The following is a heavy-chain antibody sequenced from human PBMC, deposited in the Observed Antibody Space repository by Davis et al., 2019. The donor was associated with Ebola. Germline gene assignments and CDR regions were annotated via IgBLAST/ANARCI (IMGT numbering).Heavy chain of an antibody. D-gene: IGHD6-19*01. CDR1: GFTFSRFT. V-gene: IGHV3-21*04. CDR2: ISHSDTYI. J-gene: IGHJ6*02. CDR3: ARDKRSSWYGGMDV. Sequence: GGSLRLSCAASGFTFSRFTMIWVRQAPGKGLEWVSSISHSDTYIYYADSVKGRFTVSRDNAKNSLYLQMNSLRAEDTAVYYCARDKRSSWYGGMDVWGQGTTVTVSS.